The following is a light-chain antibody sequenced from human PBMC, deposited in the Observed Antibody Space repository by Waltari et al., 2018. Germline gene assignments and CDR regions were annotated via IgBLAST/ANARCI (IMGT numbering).Light chain of an antibody. J-gene: IGLJ3*02. V-gene: IGLV3-21*03. CDR1: NIGSKD. CDR3: QVWDRSDDQWV. Sequence: SYVLTQPPSVSVAPGNTATITCGGTNIGSKDVHWYQQKPGQAPMLVVHDARDRPSGKHDRFYGSNAGNTATLTISRVEAGDEADYYCQVWDRSDDQWVFGGGTKLTVL. CDR2: DAR.